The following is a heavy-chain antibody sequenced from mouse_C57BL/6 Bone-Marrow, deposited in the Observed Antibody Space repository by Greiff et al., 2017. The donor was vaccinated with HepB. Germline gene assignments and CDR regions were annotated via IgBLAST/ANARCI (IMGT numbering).Heavy chain of an antibody. V-gene: IGHV5-17*01. D-gene: IGHD4-1*01. Sequence: DVMLVESGGGLVKPGGSLKLSCAASGFTFSDYGMHWVRQAPEKGLEWVAYISSGSSTIYYADTVKGRFTISRDNAKNTLFLQMTSLRSEDTAMYYCARENCDEWFAYCGQGTLVSVSA. CDR3: ARENCDEWFAY. CDR1: GFTFSDYG. CDR2: ISSGSSTI. J-gene: IGHJ3*01.